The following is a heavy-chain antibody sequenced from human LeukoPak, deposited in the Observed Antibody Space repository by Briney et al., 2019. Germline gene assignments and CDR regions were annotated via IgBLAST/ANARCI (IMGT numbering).Heavy chain of an antibody. CDR2: ISSSGSTI. CDR3: AREYTYEGQWLDLDY. D-gene: IGHD6-19*01. CDR1: GFTFSDYY. V-gene: IGHV3-11*01. J-gene: IGHJ4*02. Sequence: GGSLRLSCAASGFTFSDYYMSWIRQAPGKGREWVSYISSSGSTIYYADSVKGRFTISRDNAKNSLYLQMNSLRAEDTAVYYCAREYTYEGQWLDLDYWGQGTLVTVSA.